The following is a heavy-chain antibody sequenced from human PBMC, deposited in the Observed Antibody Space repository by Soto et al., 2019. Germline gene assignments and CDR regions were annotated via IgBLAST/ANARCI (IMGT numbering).Heavy chain of an antibody. CDR3: AKIHSGSSEDAFDV. CDR1: GFTFSSYA. D-gene: IGHD6-19*01. CDR2: ISGSGGVT. Sequence: EVQLLESGGGLVQPGGSQRLSCAASGFTFSSYAMSRVRQGPGKGLEWVTLISGSGGVTDYADSVKGRFTVSRDNSKNTMYLELNSLTAGDTAIYYCAKIHSGSSEDAFDVWGQGTVVTVSS. J-gene: IGHJ3*01. V-gene: IGHV3-23*01.